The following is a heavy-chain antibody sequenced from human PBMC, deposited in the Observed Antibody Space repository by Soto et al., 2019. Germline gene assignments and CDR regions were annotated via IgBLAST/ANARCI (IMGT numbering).Heavy chain of an antibody. V-gene: IGHV3-23*01. CDR3: ARRGGALGY. J-gene: IGHJ4*02. CDR1: GFTFSSYA. Sequence: EVQLMESGGGLVQPGGSLRLSCAASGFTFSSYAMSWVRQAPGKELEWVSVITGSGSTTYYADSVKGRFTISRDNSKNTLYLQMNSLRAEDTAVYYCARRGGALGYWGQGTLVTVSS. D-gene: IGHD3-16*01. CDR2: ITGSGSTT.